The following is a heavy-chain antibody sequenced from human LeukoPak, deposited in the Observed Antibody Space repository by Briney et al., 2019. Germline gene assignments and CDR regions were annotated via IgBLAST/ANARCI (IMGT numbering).Heavy chain of an antibody. V-gene: IGHV1-8*02. CDR1: GYTFTSYG. CDR2: INPNSGHT. D-gene: IGHD2-15*01. J-gene: IGHJ6*03. CDR3: VRVAGYYYYHMDV. Sequence: ASVKVSCKASGYTFTSYGISWVRQAAGQGLEWMGWINPNSGHTGYPQKSRGRVTMTRDTSINTAYMELTSLTSDDTAVYYCVRVAGYYYYHMDVWGKGTTVSISS.